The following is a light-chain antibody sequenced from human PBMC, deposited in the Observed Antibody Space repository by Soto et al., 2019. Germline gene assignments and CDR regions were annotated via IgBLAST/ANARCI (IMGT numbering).Light chain of an antibody. CDR3: QHDDSSPWT. J-gene: IGKJ1*01. CDR2: GAS. CDR1: QSVSSSF. V-gene: IGKV3-20*01. Sequence: EIVLTQSPGTLSLSPGERATLSCRASQSVSSSFLAWYQHKPGQAPRLLIYGASSRATGIPDRFSGSGSGTDFTLTISRLEPDYLAVYYCQHDDSSPWTVGQETKVEIK.